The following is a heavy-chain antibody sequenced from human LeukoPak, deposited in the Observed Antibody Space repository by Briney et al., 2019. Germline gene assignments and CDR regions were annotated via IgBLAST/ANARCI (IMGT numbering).Heavy chain of an antibody. CDR2: IIPIFGTA. D-gene: IGHD6-13*01. J-gene: IGHJ5*02. Sequence: GASVKVPCKASGGTFSSYAISWVRQAPGQGLEWMGGIIPIFGTANYAQKFQGRVTITADESTSTAYMELSSLRSEDTAVYYCAAGVAAAGSHNWFDPWGQGTLVTVSS. V-gene: IGHV1-69*13. CDR1: GGTFSSYA. CDR3: AAGVAAAGSHNWFDP.